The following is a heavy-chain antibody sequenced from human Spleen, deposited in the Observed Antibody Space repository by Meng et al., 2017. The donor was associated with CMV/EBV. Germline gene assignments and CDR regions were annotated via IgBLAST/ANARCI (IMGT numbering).Heavy chain of an antibody. Sequence: CMASGYPVYCFTWVRQAPGQGLEWMAWISTYSGTVNYAQMFQGRVTMSTDTSTKTAYMELRGLTSDDTAVYFCAGGTSATGTELAHWGQGTLVTVSS. CDR1: GYPVYC. CDR3: AGGTSATGTELAH. J-gene: IGHJ4*02. CDR2: ISTYSGTV. V-gene: IGHV1-18*01. D-gene: IGHD3-10*01.